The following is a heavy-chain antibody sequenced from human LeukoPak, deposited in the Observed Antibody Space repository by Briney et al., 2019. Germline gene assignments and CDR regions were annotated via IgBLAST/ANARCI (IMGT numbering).Heavy chain of an antibody. CDR3: ARDDTVTTRVVFID. CDR2: ITQDGSEK. Sequence: PGRSLRLSCAASGFTFSNYWMSWVRQAPGKGLEWVANITQDGSEKYYVDSVKGRFTISRDNAKNSLYLQMNSLRAEDTAVFYCARDDTVTTRVVFIDWGQGTLVTVSS. CDR1: GFTFSNYW. J-gene: IGHJ4*02. D-gene: IGHD4-17*01. V-gene: IGHV3-7*01.